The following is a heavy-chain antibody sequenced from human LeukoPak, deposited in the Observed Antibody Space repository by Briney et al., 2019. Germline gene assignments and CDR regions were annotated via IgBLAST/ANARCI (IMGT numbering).Heavy chain of an antibody. V-gene: IGHV1-3*01. D-gene: IGHD6-6*01. CDR3: ARLGVEYSSSSPFDY. J-gene: IGHJ4*02. CDR1: GYTFTSYA. Sequence: ASVKVSCKASGYTFTSYAMHWVRQAPGQRLEWMGWINAGNGNTKYSQKFQGRVTITRDTSASTAYMELSSLRSEDTAVYYCARLGVEYSSSSPFDYWGQGTLVTVSS. CDR2: INAGNGNT.